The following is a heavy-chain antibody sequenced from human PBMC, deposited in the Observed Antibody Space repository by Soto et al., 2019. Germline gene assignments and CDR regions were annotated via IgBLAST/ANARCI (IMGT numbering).Heavy chain of an antibody. J-gene: IGHJ4*02. CDR1: VFSLRTSGMR. CDR3: ARTQDSSGYLTFDY. Sequence: SGPMLVNPTQTLTLTCTFSVFSLRTSGMRVSWIRQPPGNALEWLARIDWDDDKFYSTSLKTRLTISKHTSKNQVVLTMTNMDPVDTATYYCARTQDSSGYLTFDYWGQVTRGTVAS. V-gene: IGHV2-70*04. CDR2: IDWDDDK. D-gene: IGHD3-22*01.